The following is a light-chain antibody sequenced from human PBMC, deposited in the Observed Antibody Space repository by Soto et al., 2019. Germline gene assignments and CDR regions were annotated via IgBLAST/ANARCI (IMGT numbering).Light chain of an antibody. V-gene: IGKV3-15*01. CDR1: QSISGN. CDR3: QQYNNWPRAT. CDR2: RTS. Sequence: EILMTQSPAIMSVSPRERVTLSCRASQSISGNLVWCQQKPGQAPRLLMYRTSPRATGFPARCSGSGSGIEFNLTISGLQSEDFAVYYCQQYNNWPRATFGGGTKVDIK. J-gene: IGKJ4*01.